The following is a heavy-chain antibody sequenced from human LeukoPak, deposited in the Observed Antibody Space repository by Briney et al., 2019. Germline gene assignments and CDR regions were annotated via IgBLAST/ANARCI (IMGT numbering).Heavy chain of an antibody. CDR3: ARDQGGSGGN. Sequence: PGGPLRLSCAASGFTFSSYSMHWVRQAPWKGLEWVSSISSSGTYIYYADSVKGRFTISRDNAKNSVHLQMNSLRAEDTAVYYCARDQGGSGGNWGQGTLVTVSS. D-gene: IGHD3-10*01. CDR1: GFTFSSYS. CDR2: ISSSGTYI. V-gene: IGHV3-21*01. J-gene: IGHJ4*02.